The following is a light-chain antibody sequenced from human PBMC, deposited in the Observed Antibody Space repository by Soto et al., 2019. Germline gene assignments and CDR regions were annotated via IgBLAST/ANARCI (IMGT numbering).Light chain of an antibody. CDR2: DAS. J-gene: IGKJ5*01. CDR1: QSVSSNY. CDR3: QQRSNWPPIT. Sequence: EIVWTQSPGTLSLSNGERATLSCRASQSVSSNYLAWYQQKPGQAPRLLIYDASNRATGIPARFSGGGSGTDFTLTIDNLEPEDFAIYYCQQRSNWPPITFGQGTRLEVK. V-gene: IGKV3-11*01.